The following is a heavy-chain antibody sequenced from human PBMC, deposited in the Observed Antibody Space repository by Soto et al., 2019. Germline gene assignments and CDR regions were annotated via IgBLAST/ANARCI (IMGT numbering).Heavy chain of an antibody. J-gene: IGHJ4*02. CDR2: IFYFGST. Sequence: SETLSLTCTVSGGSMISYYWSWIRQTPGKGLEWIGYIFYFGSTNYNPSLKSRVTSSIDTSKNQLSLKLSSVTAADTAVYYCARHSPDFDWLSQFDYWGQGTLVTVSS. CDR1: GGSMISYY. V-gene: IGHV4-59*08. CDR3: ARHSPDFDWLSQFDY. D-gene: IGHD3-9*01.